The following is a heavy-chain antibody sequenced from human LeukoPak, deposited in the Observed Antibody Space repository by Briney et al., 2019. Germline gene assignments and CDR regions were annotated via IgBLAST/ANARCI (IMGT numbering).Heavy chain of an antibody. Sequence: GSSVKVSCKASGGTFSSYAMHWVRQAPGKGLEWVAVISYDGSNKYYADSVKGRFTISRDNSKNTLYLQMNSLRAEDTAVYYCARGRYYYDSIGVRAFDIWGQGTMVTVSS. V-gene: IGHV3-30*04. J-gene: IGHJ3*02. CDR3: ARGRYYYDSIGVRAFDI. D-gene: IGHD3-22*01. CDR1: GGTFSSYA. CDR2: ISYDGSNK.